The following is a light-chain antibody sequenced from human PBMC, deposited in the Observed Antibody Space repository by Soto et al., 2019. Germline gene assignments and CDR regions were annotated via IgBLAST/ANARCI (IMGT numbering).Light chain of an antibody. CDR2: DVT. V-gene: IGLV2-14*01. CDR3: SSYTSSSTPLV. CDR1: SSDVGGYNY. J-gene: IGLJ3*02. Sequence: QSALTQPASVSGSPRQSITISCTGTSSDVGGYNYVSWYQQHPGKAPKLMIYDVTNRPSGVSNRFSGSKSGNTASLTISGLQAEDEADYYCSSYTSSSTPLVFGGGTKVTVL.